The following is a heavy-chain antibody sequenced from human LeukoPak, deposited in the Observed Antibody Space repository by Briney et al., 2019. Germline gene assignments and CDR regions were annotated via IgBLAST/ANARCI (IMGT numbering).Heavy chain of an antibody. J-gene: IGHJ4*02. D-gene: IGHD3-22*01. V-gene: IGHV1-46*03. CDR2: INPSGGST. Sequence: ASVKVSCKASGYTFTSYYMHWVRQAPGHGLEWMGIINPSGGSTSYAQKFQGRVTMTRDTSTSTVYMELSSLRSEDTAVYYCARDAYDSSGYYYVFDYWGQGTLVTVSS. CDR3: ARDAYDSSGYYYVFDY. CDR1: GYTFTSYY.